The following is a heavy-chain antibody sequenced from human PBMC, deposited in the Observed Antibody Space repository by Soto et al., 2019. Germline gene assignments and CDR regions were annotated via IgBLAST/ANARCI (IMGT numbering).Heavy chain of an antibody. J-gene: IGHJ2*01. CDR2: IIPILGIA. V-gene: IGHV1-69*08. CDR1: GGTFSSYT. CDR3: ARDSGLRWCFDL. Sequence: QVQLVQSGAEVKKPGSSVKVSCKASGGTFSSYTISWVRQAPGQGLEWMGRIIPILGIANYAQKFQGRVTITADKSTSTAYMELSSLRSEDTAVYYFARDSGLRWCFDLWGRGTLVTVSS. D-gene: IGHD3-10*01.